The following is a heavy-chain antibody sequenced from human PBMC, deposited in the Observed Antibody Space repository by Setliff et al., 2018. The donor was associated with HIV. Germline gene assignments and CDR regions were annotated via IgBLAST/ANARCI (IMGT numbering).Heavy chain of an antibody. CDR3: ARAGGGATDQAFDI. CDR2: IDPNGGAT. J-gene: IGHJ3*02. Sequence: ASVKVSCKAFGYTFTSYFLHWVRQAPGRGLEWLGIIDPNGGATNNAQKLQGRLTVTTDTSTGTLYMELSNLRSDDSAVYYCARAGGGATDQAFDIWGQGTMGTVSS. CDR1: GYTFTSYF. D-gene: IGHD2-2*01. V-gene: IGHV1-46*01.